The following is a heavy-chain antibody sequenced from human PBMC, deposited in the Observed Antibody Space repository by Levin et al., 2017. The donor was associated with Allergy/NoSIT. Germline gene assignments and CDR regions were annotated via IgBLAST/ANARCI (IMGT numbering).Heavy chain of an antibody. Sequence: ASVKVSCKASGYTFTSYGITWVRQAPGQGLEWMGWISGYNGNTRYAQKFQGRVSMTTDTSTSTAYMELRSLRSDDTAVYYCARNKIDTTYYYYYMDVWGKGTTVTVSS. CDR1: GYTFTSYG. CDR3: ARNKIDTTYYYYYMDV. CDR2: ISGYNGNT. V-gene: IGHV1-18*01. D-gene: IGHD1-1*01. J-gene: IGHJ6*03.